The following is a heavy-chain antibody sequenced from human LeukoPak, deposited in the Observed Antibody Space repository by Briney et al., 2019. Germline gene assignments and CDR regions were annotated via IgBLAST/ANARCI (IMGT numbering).Heavy chain of an antibody. CDR1: GGSISSYY. V-gene: IGHV4-59*12. Sequence: SETLSLTCTVSGGSISSYYWSWIRQPPGKGLEWIGYIYYSGSTNYNPSLKSRVTISVDTSKNQFSLKLSSVTAADTAVYYCARDCSSTSCQKIYYYYYGMDVWGQGTTVTVSS. J-gene: IGHJ6*02. CDR3: ARDCSSTSCQKIYYYYYGMDV. CDR2: IYYSGST. D-gene: IGHD2-2*01.